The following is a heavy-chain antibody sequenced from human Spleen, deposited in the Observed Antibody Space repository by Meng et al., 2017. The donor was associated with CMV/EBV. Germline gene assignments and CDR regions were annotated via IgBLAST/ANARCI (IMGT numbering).Heavy chain of an antibody. J-gene: IGHJ5*02. Sequence: GGSISSSNWWRWVRQPPGKGLEWIGEIYHSGSTNYNPSLKSRVTISVDKSNNHFSLNLSSVTAADTAVYFCASRKLNYYGSGTGFDPWGQGTLVTVSS. D-gene: IGHD3-10*01. CDR3: ASRKLNYYGSGTGFDP. V-gene: IGHV4-4*01. CDR2: IYHSGST. CDR1: GGSISSSNW.